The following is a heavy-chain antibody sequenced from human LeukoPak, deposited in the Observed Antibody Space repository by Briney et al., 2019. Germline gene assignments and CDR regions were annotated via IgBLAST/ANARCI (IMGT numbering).Heavy chain of an antibody. Sequence: GASVKVSCKPSEYTFTGYYLHWVRQAPGQALEWMGWISPNTGATLYAQSFQGRVTMSRDTSISTAYLDLRSLKFDDTAVYYCARDRVSTGWPRPFYFEFWGQGTLVTVSS. J-gene: IGHJ4*02. D-gene: IGHD6-19*01. CDR3: ARDRVSTGWPRPFYFEF. CDR2: ISPNTGAT. V-gene: IGHV1-2*02. CDR1: EYTFTGYY.